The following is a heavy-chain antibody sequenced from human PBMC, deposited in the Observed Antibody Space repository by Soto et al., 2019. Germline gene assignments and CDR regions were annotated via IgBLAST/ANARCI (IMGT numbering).Heavy chain of an antibody. V-gene: IGHV1-69*13. Sequence: SVKVYCKASGGTFSSYAISWVRQAPGQGLEWMGGIIPIFGTANYAQKFQGRVTITADESTSTAYMELSSLRSEDTAVYYCARDGPYGAAPAYWGQGTLVTVSS. CDR3: ARDGPYGAAPAY. J-gene: IGHJ4*02. CDR1: GGTFSSYA. D-gene: IGHD4-17*01. CDR2: IIPIFGTA.